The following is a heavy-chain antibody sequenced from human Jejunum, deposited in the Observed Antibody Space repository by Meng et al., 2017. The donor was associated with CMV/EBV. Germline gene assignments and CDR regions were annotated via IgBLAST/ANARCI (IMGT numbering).Heavy chain of an antibody. CDR2: IYGGGSP. D-gene: IGHD5-18*01. CDR3: AREGTTLVTYDY. CDR1: GFTVSNSY. Sequence: ELVEPGGVLVQPGGSLTLPRAAPGFTVSNSYMGWVRQAPGKGLEWVSVIYGGGSPYYAEYVKGRLTISRDSSKNTLYLQLNSLRAEDTAVYYCAREGTTLVTYDYWGQGTLVTVSS. J-gene: IGHJ4*02. V-gene: IGHV3-66*01.